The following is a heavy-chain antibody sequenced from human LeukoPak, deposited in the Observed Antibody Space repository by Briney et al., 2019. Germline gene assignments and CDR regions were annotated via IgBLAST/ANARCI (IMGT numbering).Heavy chain of an antibody. CDR3: AKDGERSLEWSPPLDY. Sequence: GGSLRLSCAVSGFTISSYAMSWVRQAPGKGLEWVSAMSGSAGSTYYADSVKGRITISRDNSKNMLYLEMNSLRAEDTAVYYCAKDGERSLEWSPPLDYWGQGTLVTVSS. CDR1: GFTISSYA. J-gene: IGHJ4*02. V-gene: IGHV3-23*01. D-gene: IGHD3-3*01. CDR2: MSGSAGST.